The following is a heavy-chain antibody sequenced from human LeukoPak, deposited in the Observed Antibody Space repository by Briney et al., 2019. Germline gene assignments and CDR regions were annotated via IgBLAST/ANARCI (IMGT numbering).Heavy chain of an antibody. CDR3: ARHGGGGESYPRVFDY. CDR2: VYDSGST. Sequence: SETLFLTCTVSGGSISPYYWSWIRQPPGKGLEWIGYVYDSGSTNYNPSLKSRVTISVDTSKNQFSLNLSSVTAADTAVYYCARHGGGGESYPRVFDYWGRGTLATVSS. V-gene: IGHV4-59*08. D-gene: IGHD1-26*01. J-gene: IGHJ4*02. CDR1: GGSISPYY.